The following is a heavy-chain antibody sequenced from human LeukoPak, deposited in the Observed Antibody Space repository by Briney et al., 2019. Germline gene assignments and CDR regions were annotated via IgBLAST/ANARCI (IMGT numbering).Heavy chain of an antibody. CDR1: GYTLTELS. CDR3: ATGLWFGELLGD. CDR2: FDPEDGET. J-gene: IGHJ4*02. D-gene: IGHD3-10*01. V-gene: IGHV1-24*01. Sequence: ASVKVSCKVSGYTLTELSMHWVRQAPGEGLEWMGGFDPEDGETIYAQEFQGRVTMTEDTSTDTAYMELSSLRSEDTAVYYCATGLWFGELLGDWGQGTLVTVSS.